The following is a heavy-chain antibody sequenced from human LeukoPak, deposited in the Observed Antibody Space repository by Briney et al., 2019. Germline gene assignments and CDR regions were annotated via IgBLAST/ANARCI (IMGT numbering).Heavy chain of an antibody. V-gene: IGHV3-23*01. Sequence: GGSLRLSCAASGFTFSSFAMIWVRQPPGKGLEWVATISDSGGGTYYADSVKGRFTISRDNSKNSLYLQMSSLRAEATAVYYCTKREVRGLSVYFQYWGQGALVTVSS. CDR3: TKREVRGLSVYFQY. CDR1: GFTFSSFA. D-gene: IGHD3-10*01. CDR2: ISDSGGGT. J-gene: IGHJ1*01.